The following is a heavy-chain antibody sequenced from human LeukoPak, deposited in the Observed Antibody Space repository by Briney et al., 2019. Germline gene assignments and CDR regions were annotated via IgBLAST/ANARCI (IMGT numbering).Heavy chain of an antibody. CDR1: GFSLSTSGVN. V-gene: IGHV2-5*02. D-gene: IGHD4-17*01. CDR2: IYWDDDK. Sequence: SGPTLVNPTQTLTLTCTFSGFSLSTSGVNVVWIRQPPGKALEWLALIYWDDDKQYSTSLKTRLTITKDTSKNQVVLTMTNMDPVDTATYCCAHGFYGDYLNYWGQGTLVTVSS. CDR3: AHGFYGDYLNY. J-gene: IGHJ4*02.